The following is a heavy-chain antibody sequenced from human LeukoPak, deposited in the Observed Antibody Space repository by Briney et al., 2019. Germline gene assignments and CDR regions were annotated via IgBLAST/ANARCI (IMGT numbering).Heavy chain of an antibody. J-gene: IGHJ4*02. V-gene: IGHV3-30*04. CDR3: AKDRGADYYGVGSYSPDAYYFDY. CDR2: ISYDGSNT. CDR1: GFTFSSYV. D-gene: IGHD3-10*01. Sequence: GRSLRLSCAASGFTFSSYVMHWVRQAPGKGLEWVAIISYDGSNTFYADSVEGRFTIYRDDSKNTLYMQMNSLRSEDTAMYYCAKDRGADYYGVGSYSPDAYYFDYWGQGTLVTVSS.